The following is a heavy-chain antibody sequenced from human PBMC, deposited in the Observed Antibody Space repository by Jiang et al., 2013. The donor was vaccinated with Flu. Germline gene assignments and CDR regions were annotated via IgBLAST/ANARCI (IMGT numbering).Heavy chain of an antibody. CDR2: VSYNGAT. V-gene: IGHV4-39*01. CDR1: GASIFSSPFS. CDR3: ARLPTGFPNWFDP. Sequence: GLVKPAETLSLTCTVSGASIFSSPFSWAWIRQPPGKGLEWIGTVSYNGATYSNPSLESRVSISVDTSRNQFFLKPISVTAADTALYYCARLPTGFPNWFDPWGQGTLVTVSA. J-gene: IGHJ5*02. D-gene: IGHD3-9*01.